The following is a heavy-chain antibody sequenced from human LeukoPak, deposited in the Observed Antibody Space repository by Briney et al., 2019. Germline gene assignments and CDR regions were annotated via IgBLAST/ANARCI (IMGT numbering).Heavy chain of an antibody. CDR3: AKVPLSNWGYFDY. CDR1: GFTFSSYA. D-gene: IGHD7-27*01. CDR2: ISGSGGST. J-gene: IGHJ4*02. V-gene: IGHV3-23*01. Sequence: GGSLRLACAASGFTFSSYAMSWLRQAPGKGLEWVSAISGSGGSTYYADSVKGRFTISRDNSKNTLYLQMNSLRAEDTAVYYCAKVPLSNWGYFDYWGQGTLVTVSS.